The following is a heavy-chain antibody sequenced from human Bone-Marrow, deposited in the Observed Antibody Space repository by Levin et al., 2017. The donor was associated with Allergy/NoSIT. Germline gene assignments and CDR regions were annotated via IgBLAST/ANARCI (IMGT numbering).Heavy chain of an antibody. V-gene: IGHV4-30-2*01. J-gene: IGHJ6*02. CDR1: GGSLKSGPYS. CDR3: ARDRPGDFYGMDV. CDR2: IYHSGST. Sequence: SQTLSLTCAVSGGSLKSGPYSWRWIRQPPGKGLEWIGYIYHSGSTYYNPSLKSRVTISVDRSKNQFSLKLTSVTAADTAVYYCARDRPGDFYGMDVWGQGTTVTVSS.